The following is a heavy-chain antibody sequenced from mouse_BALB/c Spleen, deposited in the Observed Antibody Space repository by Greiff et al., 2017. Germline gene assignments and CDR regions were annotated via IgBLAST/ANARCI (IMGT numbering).Heavy chain of an antibody. D-gene: IGHD1-1*01. V-gene: IGHV2-9*02. Sequence: VQVVESGPGLVAPSQSLSITCTVSGFSLTSYGVHWVRQPPGKGLEWLGVIWAGGSTNYNSALMSRLSISKDNSKSQVFLKMNSLQTDDTAMYYCARGGYYYGSSSRFFAYWGQGTLVTVSA. CDR1: GFSLTSYG. J-gene: IGHJ3*01. CDR3: ARGGYYYGSSSRFFAY. CDR2: IWAGGST.